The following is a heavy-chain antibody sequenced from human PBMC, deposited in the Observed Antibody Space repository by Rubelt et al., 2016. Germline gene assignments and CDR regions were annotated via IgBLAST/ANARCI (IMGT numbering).Heavy chain of an antibody. CDR1: GFSFNIYE. CDR2: ITASGGAR. D-gene: IGHD2/OR15-2a*01. V-gene: IGHV3-48*03. CDR3: VRDEYGVGGDP. Sequence: EVQLVESGGGLVQPGGSLRLSCAASGFSFNIYEMNWVRQAPGKGLEWVSYITASGGARYYADAVKGRFTVSRGNAKNLLYLQMNNVTDDDTALYYCVRDEYGVGGDPWGQGTLVTVSS. J-gene: IGHJ5*02.